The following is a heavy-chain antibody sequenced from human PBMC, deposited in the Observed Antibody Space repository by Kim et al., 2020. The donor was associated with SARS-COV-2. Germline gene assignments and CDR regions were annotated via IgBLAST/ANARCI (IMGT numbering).Heavy chain of an antibody. J-gene: IGHJ4*02. D-gene: IGHD3-10*01. CDR1: GYAFTGYF. CDR3: ATIRSITMGRGVITRNFDY. CDR2: INPNSGGT. V-gene: IGHV1-2*06. Sequence: ASVKVSCKASGYAFTGYFMHWVRQAPGQGLEWMGRINPNSGGTSYAQKFQGRVTLTRDTSISTVYMELSRLRSDDTAVYYCATIRSITMGRGVITRNFDYWGQGTLGTVSS.